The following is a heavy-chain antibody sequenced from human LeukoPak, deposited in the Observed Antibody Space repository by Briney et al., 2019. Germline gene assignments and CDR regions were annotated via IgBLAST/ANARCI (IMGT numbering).Heavy chain of an antibody. Sequence: GGSLRLSCAASGFTFSSYWMNWVRQAPGKGLEWVAHINPDGRDTYYVDSVKGRFTISRDNAQNSMYLQVNSLRVEDTAVYYCTSWGDTTAEYFQRWGQGTLVTVSS. CDR2: INPDGRDT. J-gene: IGHJ1*01. CDR1: GFTFSSYW. D-gene: IGHD2-21*02. CDR3: TSWGDTTAEYFQR. V-gene: IGHV3-7*01.